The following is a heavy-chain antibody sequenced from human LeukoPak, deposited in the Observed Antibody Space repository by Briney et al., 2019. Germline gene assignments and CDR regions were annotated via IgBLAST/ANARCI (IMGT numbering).Heavy chain of an antibody. Sequence: GASVKVSCKASGYTFTGYNMHWVRQAPGQGLEWMGRINPNSGGTNYAQKFQGRVTMTRDTSISTAYMELSRLRSDDTAVYYCARAIGYSSGWYFDYWGQGTLVTVSS. D-gene: IGHD6-19*01. CDR3: ARAIGYSSGWYFDY. J-gene: IGHJ4*02. V-gene: IGHV1-2*06. CDR2: INPNSGGT. CDR1: GYTFTGYN.